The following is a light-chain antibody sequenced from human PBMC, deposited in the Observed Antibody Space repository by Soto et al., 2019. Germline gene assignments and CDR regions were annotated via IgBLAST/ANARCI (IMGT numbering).Light chain of an antibody. CDR1: QSFLYSSNNKNY. J-gene: IGKJ1*01. Sequence: ILMSPSPDSMAVSLGERATINCKSIQSFLYSSNNKNYLAWYQQKPGQPPKLLIYLASTREPGVPARLCGGGCETVFPLPISSLPAEDVAVYYYEQYCSTAGPFGQGTQVDIK. V-gene: IGKV4-1*01. CDR3: EQYCSTAGP. CDR2: LAS.